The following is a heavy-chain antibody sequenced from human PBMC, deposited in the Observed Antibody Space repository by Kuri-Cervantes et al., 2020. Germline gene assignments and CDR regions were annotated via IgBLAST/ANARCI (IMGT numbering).Heavy chain of an antibody. J-gene: IGHJ4*02. D-gene: IGHD3-16*01. CDR3: ARDFGYQPPDY. CDR2: IRGSGTTL. CDR1: EFTFSDYY. Sequence: GESLKISCSASEFTFSDYYMAWIRQAPGKGLEWVSHIRGSGTTLSYADSVKGRFTISRDNAKNSLYLQMNSLRAEDTAVYYCARDFGYQPPDYWGQGTLVTVSS. V-gene: IGHV3-11*04.